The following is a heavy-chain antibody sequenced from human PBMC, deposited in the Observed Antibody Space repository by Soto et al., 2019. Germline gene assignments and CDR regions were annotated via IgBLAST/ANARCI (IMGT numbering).Heavy chain of an antibody. J-gene: IGHJ4*02. V-gene: IGHV4-31*03. CDR3: ARGASIEYSSSYYFDY. Sequence: SETLSLTCTVSGGSISSGGYYWSWIRQHPGKGLEWIGYIYYSGSTYYNPSLKSRVTISVDTSKNQFSLKLSSVTAADMAVYYCARGASIEYSSSYYFDYWGQGTLVTVSS. CDR2: IYYSGST. CDR1: GGSISSGGYY. D-gene: IGHD6-6*01.